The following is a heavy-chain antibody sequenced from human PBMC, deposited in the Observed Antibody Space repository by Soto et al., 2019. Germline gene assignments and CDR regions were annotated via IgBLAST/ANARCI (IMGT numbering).Heavy chain of an antibody. CDR3: ARAGPEYDFWSGYFQFDY. D-gene: IGHD3-3*01. CDR2: IIPIFGTA. CDR1: GGTFSSYA. V-gene: IGHV1-69*13. Sequence: SVKVSCKASGGTFSSYAISWVRQAPGQGLEWMGGIIPIFGTANYAQRFQGRVTITADESTSTAYMELSSLRSEDTAVYYCARAGPEYDFWSGYFQFDYWGQGTLVTVSS. J-gene: IGHJ4*02.